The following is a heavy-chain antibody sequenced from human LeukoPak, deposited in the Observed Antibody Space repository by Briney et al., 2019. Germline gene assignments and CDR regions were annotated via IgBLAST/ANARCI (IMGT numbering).Heavy chain of an antibody. Sequence: SETLSLTCAVYGGSFSGYYWSWIRQPPGKGLEWIGEINHSGSTNYNPSLKSRVTISVDTSKNQFSLKLSSVTAADTAVYYCARSRGPRPFHPNKEYYFDYWGQGTLVTVSS. V-gene: IGHV4-34*01. CDR2: INHSGST. CDR3: ARSRGPRPFHPNKEYYFDY. J-gene: IGHJ4*02. CDR1: GGSFSGYY. D-gene: IGHD2-15*01.